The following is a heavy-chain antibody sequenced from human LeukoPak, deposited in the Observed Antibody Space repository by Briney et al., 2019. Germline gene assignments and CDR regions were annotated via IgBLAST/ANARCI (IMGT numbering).Heavy chain of an antibody. Sequence: GGSLRLSCAASGFTFSSYSMNWVRQAPGKGLEWVSSISSSSSYIYYADSVKGRFTISRDNAKNSLYLEMSSLRAEDTAVFYCARTLGPLRRGFAFDIWGQGTMVTVSS. CDR2: ISSSSSYI. J-gene: IGHJ3*02. D-gene: IGHD3-22*01. V-gene: IGHV3-21*01. CDR3: ARTLGPLRRGFAFDI. CDR1: GFTFSSYS.